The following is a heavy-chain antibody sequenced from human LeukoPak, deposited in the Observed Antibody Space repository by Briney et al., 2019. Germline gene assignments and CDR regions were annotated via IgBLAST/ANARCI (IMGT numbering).Heavy chain of an antibody. J-gene: IGHJ3*02. CDR2: MNPNSGNT. Sequence: ASVKVSCKASVYTFTSYDINWVRQATGQGLEWMGWMNPNSGNTGYAQKFQGRVTMTRNTSISTAYMELSSLRSEDTAVYYCARTGYWTADAFDIWGQGTMVTASS. V-gene: IGHV1-8*01. CDR3: ARTGYWTADAFDI. D-gene: IGHD3-9*01. CDR1: VYTFTSYD.